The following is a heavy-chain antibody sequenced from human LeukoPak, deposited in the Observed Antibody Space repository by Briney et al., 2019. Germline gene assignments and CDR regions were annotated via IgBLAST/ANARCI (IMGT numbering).Heavy chain of an antibody. CDR2: IIHILGIA. J-gene: IGHJ4*02. CDR3: AREIAAAVYLFDY. CDR1: GGTFSSYA. D-gene: IGHD6-13*01. V-gene: IGHV1-69*04. Sequence: GSSVNVSCKASGGTFSSYAISWVRQAPGQGLEWMGRIIHILGIANYAQKFQGRVTITADKSTSTAYMELSSLRSEDTAVYYCAREIAAAVYLFDYWGQGTLVTVSS.